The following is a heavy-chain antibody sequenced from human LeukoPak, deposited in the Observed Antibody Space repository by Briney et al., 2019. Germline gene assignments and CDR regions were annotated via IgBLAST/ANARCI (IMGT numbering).Heavy chain of an antibody. CDR2: INHSGST. J-gene: IGHJ4*02. Sequence: SETLSLTCAVYGGSFRGYYWSWIRQPPGKGLEWIGEINHSGSTNYNPSLKSRVTISVDTSKNQFSLKLSSVTAADTAVYYCARGLEVATILGNFDYWGQGTLVTVSS. D-gene: IGHD5-12*01. CDR1: GGSFRGYY. CDR3: ARGLEVATILGNFDY. V-gene: IGHV4-34*01.